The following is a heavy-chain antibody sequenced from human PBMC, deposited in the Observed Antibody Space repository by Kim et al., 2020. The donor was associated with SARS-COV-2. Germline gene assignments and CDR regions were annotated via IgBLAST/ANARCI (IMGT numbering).Heavy chain of an antibody. J-gene: IGHJ4*02. D-gene: IGHD3-22*01. Sequence: GIFTISRDDSKNTLYLQMNSLKTEDTAVYYCTTEFERGYYYDSSDVYFDYWGQGTLVTVSS. CDR3: TTEFERGYYYDSSDVYFDY. V-gene: IGHV3-15*01.